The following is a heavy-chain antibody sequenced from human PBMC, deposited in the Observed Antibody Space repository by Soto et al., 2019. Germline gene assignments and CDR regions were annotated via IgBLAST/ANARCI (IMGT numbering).Heavy chain of an antibody. V-gene: IGHV3-11*01. D-gene: IGHD1-7*01. CDR2: ISSSGSTI. CDR1: GFTFSDYY. Sequence: GGSLRLSCAASGFTFSDYYMSWIRQAPGKGLEWVSYISSSGSTIYYADSVKGRFTISRDNAKNSLYLQMNSLRAEDTAVYYCARETLTPLLNYPTGMDVWGKGTTVTVSS. CDR3: ARETLTPLLNYPTGMDV. J-gene: IGHJ6*04.